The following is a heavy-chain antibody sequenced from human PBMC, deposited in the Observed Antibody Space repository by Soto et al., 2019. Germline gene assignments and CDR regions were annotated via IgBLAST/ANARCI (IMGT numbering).Heavy chain of an antibody. Sequence: GGSLRLSCAASGFIFSNYWMHWVRQAPGKGLLWVAGTNSDGSRTTYADSVKSRFTISRDNAKNTLYLQMNSLRAEDTAVYYCARYGQDWGQGTLVTAPQ. V-gene: IGHV3-74*03. CDR1: GFIFSNYW. D-gene: IGHD3-10*01. CDR2: TNSDGSRT. CDR3: ARYGQD. J-gene: IGHJ4*02.